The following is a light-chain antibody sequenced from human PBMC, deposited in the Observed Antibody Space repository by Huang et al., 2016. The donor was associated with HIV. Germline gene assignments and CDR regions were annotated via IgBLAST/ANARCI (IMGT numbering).Light chain of an antibody. Sequence: DIQMTQSPSTLSAFVGDRVTITCRASQSINNWLAWYQQKPGRAPKVLIYKTSNLESGVPSRFSGSGSGTEFTLTINRLHPDDFATYYCQQYYSFSTFGQGTKVEIK. CDR3: QQYYSFST. CDR2: KTS. J-gene: IGKJ1*01. CDR1: QSINNW. V-gene: IGKV1-5*03.